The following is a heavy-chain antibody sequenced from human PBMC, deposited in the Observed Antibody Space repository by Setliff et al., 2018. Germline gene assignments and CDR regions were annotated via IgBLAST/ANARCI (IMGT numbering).Heavy chain of an antibody. CDR1: GYSISSGYY. J-gene: IGHJ4*02. V-gene: IGHV4-38-2*01. CDR3: ARLRYYGSGSYLDY. Sequence: SETLSLTCAVSGYSISSGYYWGWIPQPPGKGLEWIGSIYHSGSTYYNPSLKSRVTISVDTSKNQFSLKLSSVTAADTAVYYCARLRYYGSGSYLDYWGQGTLVTVSS. D-gene: IGHD3-10*01. CDR2: IYHSGST.